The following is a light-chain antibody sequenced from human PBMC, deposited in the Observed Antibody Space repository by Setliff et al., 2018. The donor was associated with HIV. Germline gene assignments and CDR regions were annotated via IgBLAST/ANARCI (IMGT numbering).Light chain of an antibody. CDR1: RSDVGGYNY. V-gene: IGLV2-14*03. Sequence: QSVLTQAASVSGSPGQSITMSCTGTRSDVGGYNYVSWYRQHPGKAPKLMIYDVSNRPSGVSNRFSGSKSGNTASLTISGLQADDEADYYCCSYTADTTLYVFATGTKVTVL. J-gene: IGLJ1*01. CDR3: CSYTADTTLYV. CDR2: DVS.